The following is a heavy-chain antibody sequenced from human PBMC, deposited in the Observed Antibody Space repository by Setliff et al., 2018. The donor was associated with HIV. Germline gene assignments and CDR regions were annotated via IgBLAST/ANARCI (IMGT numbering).Heavy chain of an antibody. Sequence: GGSLRLSCTASGFTFSDHSMTWIRQAPGKGLEWVSSLSGTSSTIYLADSVKGRFTISRDNAKASLYLQMDSLRLEDTALYFCIKDGTVLGRNYFYLDAWGKGTMVTVSS. CDR3: IKDGTVLGRNYFYLDA. V-gene: IGHV3-11*01. J-gene: IGHJ6*03. D-gene: IGHD1-1*01. CDR1: GFTFSDHS. CDR2: LSGTSSTI.